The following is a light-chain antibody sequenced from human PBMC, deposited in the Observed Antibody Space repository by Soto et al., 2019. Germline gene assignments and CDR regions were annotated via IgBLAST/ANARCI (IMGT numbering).Light chain of an antibody. CDR3: CSYAGRYTLVV. Sequence: QSALTQPRSVSGSPGQSVTMSCTGTSSDVGGYDYVSWYQQHPGKAPKFMIYDVSKRPSGVPDRFSGSKSGNTASLTISGLQAEDEADYYCCSYAGRYTLVVFGGGTKVTVL. CDR2: DVS. J-gene: IGLJ2*01. CDR1: SSDVGGYDY. V-gene: IGLV2-11*01.